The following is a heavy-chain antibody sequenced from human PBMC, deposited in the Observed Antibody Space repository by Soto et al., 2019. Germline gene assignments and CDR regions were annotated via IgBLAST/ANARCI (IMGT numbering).Heavy chain of an antibody. J-gene: IGHJ3*01. Sequence: GGSLRLSCAASGFTFSSYGMSWVRQAPGKGLEWVSVISGSGCSTYYADSVKGRFTISRDNAKNTLYLQMNSLRAADKGGSKGAKGDGFSFWGQGTMVTVSS. CDR2: ISGSGCST. V-gene: IGHV3-23*01. CDR3: AKGDGFSF. CDR1: GFTFSSYG.